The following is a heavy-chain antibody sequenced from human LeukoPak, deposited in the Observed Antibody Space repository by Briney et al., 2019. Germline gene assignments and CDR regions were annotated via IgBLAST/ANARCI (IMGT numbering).Heavy chain of an antibody. CDR3: ARETYYSDGTGAFDH. D-gene: IGHD3-22*01. V-gene: IGHV3-30-3*01. Sequence: GGSLRLSCAASGFDFHNYVIHWVRQAPGKGLEWVAVISSDVNIKYYADSVKGRFTISRDSSSKMVSLQMNSLGTEDTAMYYCARETYYSDGTGAFDHWGQGTLVTVSS. CDR2: ISSDVNIK. J-gene: IGHJ4*02. CDR1: GFDFHNYV.